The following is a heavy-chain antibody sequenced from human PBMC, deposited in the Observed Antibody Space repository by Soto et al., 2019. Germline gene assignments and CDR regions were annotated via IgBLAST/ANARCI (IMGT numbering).Heavy chain of an antibody. CDR1: GFTFSSYA. D-gene: IGHD3-3*01. CDR2: ISGSGGST. V-gene: IGHV3-23*01. J-gene: IGHJ6*03. Sequence: GGSLRLSCAASGFTFSSYAMSWVRQAPGKGLEWVSAISGSGGSTYYADSVKGRFTISRDNSKNTLYLQMNSLRAEDTAVYYCAGPNDFWSGYYDYYYYYMDVWGKGTTVTVSS. CDR3: AGPNDFWSGYYDYYYYYMDV.